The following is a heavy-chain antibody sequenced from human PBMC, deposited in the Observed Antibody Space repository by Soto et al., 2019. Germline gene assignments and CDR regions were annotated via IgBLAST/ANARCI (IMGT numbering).Heavy chain of an antibody. CDR3: VRVRYSSSWYFYYGMDV. J-gene: IGHJ6*02. D-gene: IGHD6-13*01. CDR1: GYTFTSYG. CDR2: INPNSGDT. V-gene: IGHV1-2*04. Sequence: GASVKVSCKASGYTFTSYGISWVRQAPGQGLEWMGWINPNSGDTNYAQKFQGWVTMTRDTSISTAYMELSRLRSDDTALYYFVRVRYSSSWYFYYGMDVWGQGTTVTVSS.